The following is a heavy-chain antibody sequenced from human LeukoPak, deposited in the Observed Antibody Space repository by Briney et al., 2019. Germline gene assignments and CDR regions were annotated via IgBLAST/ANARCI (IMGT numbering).Heavy chain of an antibody. CDR2: IYYSGST. CDR3: ARVHDYGDWGSYYFDY. Sequence: SETLSLTCTVSGGSISSGGYYWSWIRQHPGKGLEWIGYIYYSGSTYYNPSLKSRVTISVDTSKNQFSLKLSSVTAADTAVYYCARVHDYGDWGSYYFDYWGQGILVTVSS. CDR1: GGSISSGGYY. V-gene: IGHV4-31*03. J-gene: IGHJ4*02. D-gene: IGHD4-17*01.